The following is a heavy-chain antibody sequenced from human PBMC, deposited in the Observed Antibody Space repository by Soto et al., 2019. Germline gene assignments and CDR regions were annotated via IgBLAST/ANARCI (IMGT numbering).Heavy chain of an antibody. Sequence: EVQLVESGGGVVQPGGSLRLSWAVSGFTFSTHAMNLVRQAPGKGLEWVAYIHGTRSIIYYADSVKGRFTISRDNAKNSLFLQMDSLRDEDPAVYYCARDARNADYDYWGQGTLVTVSS. J-gene: IGHJ4*02. CDR3: ARDARNADYDY. V-gene: IGHV3-48*02. D-gene: IGHD3-16*01. CDR1: GFTFSTHA. CDR2: IHGTRSII.